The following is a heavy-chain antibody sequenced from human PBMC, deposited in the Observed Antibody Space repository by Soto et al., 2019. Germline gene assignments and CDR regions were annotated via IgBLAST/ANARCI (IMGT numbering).Heavy chain of an antibody. CDR2: IIPTTGWT. CDR1: GYTFATSY. Sequence: QVQLVQSGAQVRRPGASVKVSCEASGYTFATSYIHWVRQAPGQGLEWVARIIPTTGWTIYADKFRXXVTVTRDTSTSTVYMELSRLRSEDTALYYWARDGGNYDFDLWGQGTLVTVAS. J-gene: IGHJ4*02. V-gene: IGHV1-46*01. CDR3: ARDGGNYDFDL. D-gene: IGHD3-16*01.